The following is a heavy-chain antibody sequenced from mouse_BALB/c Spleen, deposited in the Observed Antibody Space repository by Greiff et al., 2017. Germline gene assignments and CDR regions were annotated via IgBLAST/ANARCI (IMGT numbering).Heavy chain of an antibody. CDR2: ISSGGSYT. J-gene: IGHJ2*01. CDR1: GFTFSSYA. D-gene: IGHD1-1*01. CDR3: ARLYYYGYYFDY. V-gene: IGHV5-9-3*01. Sequence: EVQLVESGGGLVKPGGSLKLSCAASGFTFSSYAMSWVRQTPEKRLEWVATISSGGSYTYYPDSVKGRFTISRDNAKNTLYLQMSSLRSEDTAMYYCARLYYYGYYFDYWGQGNTLTGSS.